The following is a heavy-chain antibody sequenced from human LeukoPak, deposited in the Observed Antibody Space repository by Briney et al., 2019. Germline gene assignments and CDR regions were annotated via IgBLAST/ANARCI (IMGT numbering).Heavy chain of an antibody. D-gene: IGHD3-22*01. CDR3: SRGKYYDSSGWDY. V-gene: IGHV4-39*07. Sequence: SETLSLTCTVSGGSISSSSYYWGWIRQPPGKGLEWIGNIYYSGSTYYNPSLKSRVTISEDTSKNQFSLQLRSVTAADTAVYYCSRGKYYDSSGWDYWGQGTLVTVSS. CDR2: IYYSGST. CDR1: GGSISSSSYY. J-gene: IGHJ4*02.